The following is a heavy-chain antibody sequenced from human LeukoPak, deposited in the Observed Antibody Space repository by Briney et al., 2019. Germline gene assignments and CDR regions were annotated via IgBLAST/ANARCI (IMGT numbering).Heavy chain of an antibody. J-gene: IGHJ3*02. CDR3: ARRLGMIVVVAFDI. D-gene: IGHD3-22*01. CDR2: IKQDGSEK. Sequence: PGGSLRLSCAASGFTFSSYWMSWVRQAPGKGLEWVANIKQDGSEKYYVDSVKGRFTISRDNAKNSLYLQMNSLRAEDTAVYYCARRLGMIVVVAFDIWGQGTMVTVSP. V-gene: IGHV3-7*01. CDR1: GFTFSSYW.